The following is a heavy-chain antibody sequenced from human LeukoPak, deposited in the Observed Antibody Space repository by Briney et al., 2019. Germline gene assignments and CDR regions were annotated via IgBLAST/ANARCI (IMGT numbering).Heavy chain of an antibody. J-gene: IGHJ4*02. Sequence: SETLSLTCAVYGGSFSGYYWSWIRQPPGKGLEWIGEINHSGSTNYNPSLKSRVTISVDTSKNQFSLKLSSVTAADTAVYYCARYRDYYGPGPVIDYWGQGTLVTVPS. V-gene: IGHV4-34*01. CDR1: GGSFSGYY. CDR3: ARYRDYYGPGPVIDY. D-gene: IGHD3-22*01. CDR2: INHSGST.